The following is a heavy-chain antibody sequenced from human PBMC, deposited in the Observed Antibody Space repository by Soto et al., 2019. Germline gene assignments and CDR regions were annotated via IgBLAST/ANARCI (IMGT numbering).Heavy chain of an antibody. CDR2: IYPGDSDT. CDR1: GYSFTSYW. Sequence: PGESLKISCKGSGYSFTSYWIGWVRQMPGKGLEWMGIIYPGDSDTRYSPSFQGQVTISADKSISTAYLQWSSLKASDTAMYYCARQGLDCISTSCSLTWYYGMDVWGQGTTVTVSS. V-gene: IGHV5-51*01. CDR3: ARQGLDCISTSCSLTWYYGMDV. J-gene: IGHJ6*02. D-gene: IGHD2-2*01.